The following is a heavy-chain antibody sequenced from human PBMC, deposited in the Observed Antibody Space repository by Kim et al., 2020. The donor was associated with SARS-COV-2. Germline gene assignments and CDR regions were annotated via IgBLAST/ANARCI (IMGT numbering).Heavy chain of an antibody. Sequence: ASVKVSCKASGYTFTSYAMHWVRQAPGQRLEWMGWINAGNGNTKYSQKFQGRVTITRDTSASTAYMELSSLRSEDTAVYYCARVFIGYSSSWYWFDPWGQGTLVTVSS. CDR2: INAGNGNT. V-gene: IGHV1-3*01. D-gene: IGHD6-13*01. CDR1: GYTFTSYA. J-gene: IGHJ5*02. CDR3: ARVFIGYSSSWYWFDP.